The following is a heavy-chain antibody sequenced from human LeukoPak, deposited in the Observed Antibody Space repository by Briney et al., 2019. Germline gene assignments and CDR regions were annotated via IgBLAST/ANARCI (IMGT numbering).Heavy chain of an antibody. CDR2: ISYDGSNK. Sequence: GGSLRLSCAASGFTFSSYGMHWVRQAPGKGLEWVAVISYDGSNKYYADSVKGRFTISRDNSKNSLYLQMNSLRAEDTAVYYCASRRKQWLKDYFDYWGQGTLVTVSS. D-gene: IGHD6-19*01. V-gene: IGHV3-30*03. CDR1: GFTFSSYG. J-gene: IGHJ4*02. CDR3: ASRRKQWLKDYFDY.